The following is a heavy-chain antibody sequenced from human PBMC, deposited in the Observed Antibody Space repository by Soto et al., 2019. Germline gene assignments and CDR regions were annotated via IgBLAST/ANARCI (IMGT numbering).Heavy chain of an antibody. D-gene: IGHD6-25*01. Sequence: GGSLRLSCAAAGFTFSSYGMHWVRQAPGKGLEWVAVISYDGSNKYYADSVKGRFTISRDNSKNTLYLQMNSLRAEDTAVYYCAKAHSSAGYFDYWGQGTLVTVSS. CDR1: GFTFSSYG. V-gene: IGHV3-30*18. CDR2: ISYDGSNK. CDR3: AKAHSSAGYFDY. J-gene: IGHJ4*02.